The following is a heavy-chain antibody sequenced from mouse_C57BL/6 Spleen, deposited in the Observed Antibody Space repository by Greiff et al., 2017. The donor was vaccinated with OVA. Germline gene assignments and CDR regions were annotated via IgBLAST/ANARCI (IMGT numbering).Heavy chain of an antibody. CDR2: INPSNGGT. D-gene: IGHD1-1*01. V-gene: IGHV1-53*01. J-gene: IGHJ4*01. CDR3: ARSRYYYGSSPYAMDY. CDR1: GYTFTSYW. Sequence: QVQLQQPGTELVKPGASVKLSCKASGYTFTSYWMHWVKQRPGQGLEWIGNINPSNGGTNYNEKFKSKATLTVDKSSSTAYMQLSSLTSEDSAVYYCARSRYYYGSSPYAMDYWGQGTSVTVSS.